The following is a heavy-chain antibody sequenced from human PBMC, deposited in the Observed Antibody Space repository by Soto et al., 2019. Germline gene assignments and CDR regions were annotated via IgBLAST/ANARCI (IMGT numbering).Heavy chain of an antibody. Sequence: SETLSLTCAVYGGSVNGYYSNWIRQPPGKGLEWIGEINHTGGTHYNPSLKSRVTMSVDTSKNQFSLRLSSVTAADTAIYYCATRITVFGLLILPFDPWGQGTQVTVSS. V-gene: IGHV4-34*01. CDR1: GGSVNGYY. CDR3: ATRITVFGLLILPFDP. CDR2: INHTGGT. J-gene: IGHJ5*02. D-gene: IGHD3-3*01.